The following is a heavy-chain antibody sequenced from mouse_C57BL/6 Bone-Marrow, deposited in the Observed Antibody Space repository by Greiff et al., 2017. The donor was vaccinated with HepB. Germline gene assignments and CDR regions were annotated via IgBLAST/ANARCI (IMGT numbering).Heavy chain of an antibody. J-gene: IGHJ2*01. CDR3: AREGKTVVAPVDY. D-gene: IGHD1-1*01. CDR1: GYTFTSYW. CDR2: IHPNSGST. V-gene: IGHV1-64*01. Sequence: QVQLQQPGAELVKPGASVKLSCKASGYTFTSYWMHWVKQRPGQGLEWIGMIHPNSGSTNYNEKFKSKATLTVDKSSSTAYMQLSSLTSEDSAVYYCAREGKTVVAPVDYWGQGTTLTVSS.